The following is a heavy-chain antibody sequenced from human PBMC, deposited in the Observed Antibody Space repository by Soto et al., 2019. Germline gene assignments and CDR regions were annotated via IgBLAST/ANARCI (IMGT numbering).Heavy chain of an antibody. Sequence: QVQLVQSGAEVKQPGASVKVSCKSSGYTFTRYAMHWVRQAPGQGLEWLGWINTGNGDTGFSQKFQGRVSITMDTAASTTYVELSSLISEDTAVYYCARQGDSRILRDAFDICGQWTLVTVAS. CDR3: ARQGDSRILRDAFDI. CDR2: INTGNGDT. V-gene: IGHV1-3*04. D-gene: IGHD5-18*01. J-gene: IGHJ3*02. CDR1: GYTFTRYA.